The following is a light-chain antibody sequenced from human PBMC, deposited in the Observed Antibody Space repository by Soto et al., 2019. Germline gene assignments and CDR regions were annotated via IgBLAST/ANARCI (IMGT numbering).Light chain of an antibody. CDR2: AAS. CDR1: QGISNY. J-gene: IGKJ5*01. Sequence: DIQMTQSPSSLSASVGDRVTITCRASQGISNYLAWYQQKPGKVPKLLIYAASTLQSEVPSRFSGSESGTDFTLTISSLQPEDVATYYCQKYNSAPPTFGQGTRLEIK. CDR3: QKYNSAPPT. V-gene: IGKV1-27*01.